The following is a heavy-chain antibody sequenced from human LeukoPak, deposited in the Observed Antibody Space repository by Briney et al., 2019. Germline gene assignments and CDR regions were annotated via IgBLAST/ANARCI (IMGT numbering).Heavy chain of an antibody. CDR2: ISGSGGST. D-gene: IGHD2-2*01. J-gene: IGHJ4*02. CDR1: GFTFSSYS. CDR3: AKDPGYQVVYCFDY. Sequence: GGSLRLSCAASGFTFSSYSMSWVRQAPGKGLEWVSGISGSGGSTDYADSVKGRFTISRDNSKNTLYLQMNSLRVEDTAVYYCAKDPGYQVVYCFDYWGQGTLVTVSP. V-gene: IGHV3-23*01.